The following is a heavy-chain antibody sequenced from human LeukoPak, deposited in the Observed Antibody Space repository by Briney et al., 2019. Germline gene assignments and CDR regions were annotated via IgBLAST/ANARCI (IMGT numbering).Heavy chain of an antibody. J-gene: IGHJ4*02. Sequence: GGSLRLSCAASGFTFSSYSMNWVRQAPGKGLEWVSSISSSSSYIYYADSVKGRFTIPRDNSKNTLYLQMNSLRAEDTAVYYCAGEAGYSYGSFDYWGQGTLVTVSS. V-gene: IGHV3-21*01. CDR3: AGEAGYSYGSFDY. CDR1: GFTFSSYS. CDR2: ISSSSSYI. D-gene: IGHD5-18*01.